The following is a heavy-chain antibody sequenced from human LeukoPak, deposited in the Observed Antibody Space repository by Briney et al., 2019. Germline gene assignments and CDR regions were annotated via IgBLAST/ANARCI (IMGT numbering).Heavy chain of an antibody. CDR3: AREMYYYDSSCPDY. J-gene: IGHJ4*02. V-gene: IGHV3-48*04. CDR1: GFTFSSYS. D-gene: IGHD3-22*01. CDR2: ISSSSSTI. Sequence: GGSLRLSCAASGFTFSSYSMNWVRQAPGKGLEWVSYISSSSSTIYYADSVKGRFTISRDNAKNSLYLQMNSLRAEDTAVYYCAREMYYYDSSCPDYWGQGTLVTVSS.